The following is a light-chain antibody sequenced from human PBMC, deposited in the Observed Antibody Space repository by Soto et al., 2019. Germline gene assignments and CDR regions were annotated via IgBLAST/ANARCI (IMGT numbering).Light chain of an antibody. J-gene: IGLJ2*01. CDR3: AAWDDSLNGVL. V-gene: IGLV1-44*01. Sequence: QSVLTQPPSASGTPGQRVTISCSGSSSNIGSNTVNWYQQLPGTAPKLLISSDTQRPSGVPDRFSGSKSGTSASLAISGLQSEDEADYYCAAWDDSLNGVLFGGGTKVTVL. CDR1: SSNIGSNT. CDR2: SDT.